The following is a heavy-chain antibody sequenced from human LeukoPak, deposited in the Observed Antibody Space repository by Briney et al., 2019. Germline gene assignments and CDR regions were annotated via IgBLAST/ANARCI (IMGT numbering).Heavy chain of an antibody. CDR2: IYSGGNT. V-gene: IGHV3-53*01. CDR3: ARDGSLGIDAFDI. Sequence: GGSLRLSCAASGFTVSNNYMSWVRQAPGKGLEWVSVIYSGGNTYYADSVKGRFTISRDNFKNTLYLQMNGLRAEDTAVYYCARDGSLGIDAFDIWGPGTMVTVSS. J-gene: IGHJ3*02. D-gene: IGHD2-2*03. CDR1: GFTVSNNY.